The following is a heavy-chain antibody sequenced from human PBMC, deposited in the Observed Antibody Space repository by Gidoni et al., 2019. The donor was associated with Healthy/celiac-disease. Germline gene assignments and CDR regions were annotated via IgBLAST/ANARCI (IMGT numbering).Heavy chain of an antibody. V-gene: IGHV3-43*02. CDR1: GFTFDDSA. J-gene: IGHJ6*02. Sequence: EVQLVESGGGVVQPGGSLRLSCAASGFTFDDSAMHWVRQAPGKGLGVVSLISGDCGSTYYADSVKGRFTISRDNSKNSLYLQMNSLRTEDTALYYCAKDNRPAAASYYYGMDVWGQGTTVTVSS. CDR3: AKDNRPAAASYYYGMDV. D-gene: IGHD6-13*01. CDR2: ISGDCGST.